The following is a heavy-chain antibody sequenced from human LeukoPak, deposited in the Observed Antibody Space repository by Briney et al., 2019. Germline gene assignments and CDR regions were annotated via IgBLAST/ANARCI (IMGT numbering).Heavy chain of an antibody. V-gene: IGHV4-61*02. CDR1: GGSISSSSYY. CDR2: IYTSGST. J-gene: IGHJ4*02. D-gene: IGHD3-22*01. Sequence: PSETLSLTCTVSGGSISSSSYYWGWIRQPAGKGLEWIGRIYTSGSTNYNPSLKSRVTISVDTSKNQFSLKLSSVTAADTAVYYCASSGYDSSVDWGQGTLVTVSS. CDR3: ASSGYDSSVD.